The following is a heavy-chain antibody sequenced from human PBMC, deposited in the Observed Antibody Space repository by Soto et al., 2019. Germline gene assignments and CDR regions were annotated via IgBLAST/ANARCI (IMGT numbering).Heavy chain of an antibody. CDR2: LYWDDDK. D-gene: IGHD2-8*01. J-gene: IGHJ6*02. CDR1: GFSLSTSGVG. V-gene: IGHV2-5*02. CDR3: AHSDCTNGVCFYYYYGMDV. Sequence: QITLKESGPTLVNPTQTLTLTCTFSGFSLSTSGVGVGWIRQPPGKALEWLALLYWDDDKRYSPSLKSRLTIPKDTSKNQVVLTMTNMDPVDTATYYCAHSDCTNGVCFYYYYGMDVWGQGTTVTVSS.